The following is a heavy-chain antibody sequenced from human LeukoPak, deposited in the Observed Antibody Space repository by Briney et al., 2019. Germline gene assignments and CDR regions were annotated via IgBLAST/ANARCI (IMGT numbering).Heavy chain of an antibody. CDR2: IYSNGNT. V-gene: IGHV4-4*07. D-gene: IGHD6-6*01. J-gene: IGHJ6*03. Sequence: SETLSLTCTVPGGSISSYSWSWIRQPAGEGLEWIGRIYSNGNTNYNPSLENRVTMSLDTSKNQFSLKLSSVTAADTAVYYCASLTSIAARQRYYYYMDVWGKGTTVTVSS. CDR1: GGSISSYS. CDR3: ASLTSIAARQRYYYYMDV.